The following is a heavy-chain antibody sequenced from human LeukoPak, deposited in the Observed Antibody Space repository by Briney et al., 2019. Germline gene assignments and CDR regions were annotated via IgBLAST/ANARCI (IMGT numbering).Heavy chain of an antibody. J-gene: IGHJ4*02. CDR3: ARRDSSSYYFDY. Sequence: PSETLSLTCAVSGGSISSNSYYWGWIRQPPGKGLEWIGYIYYSGSTNYNPSLKSRVTISVDTSKNQFSLKLSSVTAADTAVYYCARRDSSSYYFDYWGQGTLVTVSS. CDR1: GGSISSNSYY. CDR2: IYYSGST. V-gene: IGHV4-61*05. D-gene: IGHD3-22*01.